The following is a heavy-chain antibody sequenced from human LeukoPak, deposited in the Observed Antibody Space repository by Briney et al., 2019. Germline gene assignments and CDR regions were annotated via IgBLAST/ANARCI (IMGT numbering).Heavy chain of an antibody. CDR2: INPNSGGT. V-gene: IGHV1-2*06. CDR3: ARGSGYSYGPGGWFDP. CDR1: GYTFPGYY. J-gene: IGHJ5*02. D-gene: IGHD5-18*01. Sequence: GASVKVSCKASGYTFPGYYMHWVRQAPGQGLEWMGRINPNSGGTNYAQKFQGRVTMTRDTSISTAYMELSRLRSDDTAVYYCARGSGYSYGPGGWFDPWGQGTLVTVSS.